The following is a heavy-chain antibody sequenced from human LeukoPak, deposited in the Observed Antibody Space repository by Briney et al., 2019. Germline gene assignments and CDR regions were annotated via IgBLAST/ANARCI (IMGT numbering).Heavy chain of an antibody. CDR1: GGSFSGYY. CDR2: INHSGST. D-gene: IGHD2-15*01. V-gene: IGHV4-34*01. CDR3: ARAPIVVVVSNWFDP. J-gene: IGHJ5*02. Sequence: KPSETLSLTCAVYGGSFSGYYWSWIRQPPGKGLGWIGEINHSGSTNYNPSLKSRVTISVDTSKNQFSLKLSSVTAADTAVYYCARAPIVVVVSNWFDPWGQGTLVTVSS.